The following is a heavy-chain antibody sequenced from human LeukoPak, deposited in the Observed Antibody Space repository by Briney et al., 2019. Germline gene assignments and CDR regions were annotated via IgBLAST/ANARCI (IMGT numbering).Heavy chain of an antibody. CDR1: GGTFSSYA. D-gene: IGHD6-19*01. J-gene: IGHJ4*02. CDR3: AREGLAVAGLFDY. V-gene: IGHV1-69*05. CDR2: IIPIFGTA. Sequence: SVKVSCKASGGTFSSYAISWVRQAPGQGLEWMGGIIPIFGTANYAQKFQGRVTITTDESTSTAYMELSSLRSEDTAVYYCAREGLAVAGLFDYWGQGTLVTVSS.